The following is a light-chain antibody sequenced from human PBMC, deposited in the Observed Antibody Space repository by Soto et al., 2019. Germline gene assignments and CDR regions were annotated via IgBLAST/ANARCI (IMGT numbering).Light chain of an antibody. V-gene: IGKV3-20*01. CDR3: QQYGSSPRT. J-gene: IGKJ5*01. CDR1: QSVSSSF. Sequence: EVVLTQSPVTLSLSPGERATLSCRASQSVSSSFLAWYQQKVGQAPRLLIYGASSRATGIPDRFSGSGSGTDFTLTISRLEPEDFAVYYCQQYGSSPRTFGQGTRLEI. CDR2: GAS.